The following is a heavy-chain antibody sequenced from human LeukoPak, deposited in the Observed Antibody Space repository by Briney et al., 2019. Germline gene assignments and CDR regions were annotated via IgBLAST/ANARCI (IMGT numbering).Heavy chain of an antibody. CDR3: ARDQSCSSTSCPLHH. J-gene: IGHJ1*01. Sequence: PSETLSLTCTVSGGSISSGGYYWSWIRQPPGKGLEWIGYIYHSGSTYYNPSLKSRVTISVDRSKNQFSLKLSSVTAADTAVYYCARDQSCSSTSCPLHHWGQGTLVTVSS. V-gene: IGHV4-30-2*01. CDR1: GGSISSGGYY. CDR2: IYHSGST. D-gene: IGHD2-2*01.